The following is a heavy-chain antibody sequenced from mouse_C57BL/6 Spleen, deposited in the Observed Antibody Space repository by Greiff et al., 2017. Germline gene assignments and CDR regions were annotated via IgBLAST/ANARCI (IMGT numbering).Heavy chain of an antibody. CDR1: GYTFTSYW. Sequence: VQLQQPGAELVKPGASVKLSCKASGYTFTSYWMHWVKQRPGQGLEWIGMIHPNSGSTNYNEKFKSKATLTVDKSSSTAYMQLISLTSEDSAVYYCAREGYYGLFAYWGQGTLVTVSA. CDR2: IHPNSGST. V-gene: IGHV1-64*01. CDR3: AREGYYGLFAY. D-gene: IGHD1-1*01. J-gene: IGHJ3*01.